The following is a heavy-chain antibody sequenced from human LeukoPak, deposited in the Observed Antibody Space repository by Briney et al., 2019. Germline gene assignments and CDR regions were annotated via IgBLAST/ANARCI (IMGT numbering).Heavy chain of an antibody. CDR2: VSQSGST. J-gene: IGHJ4*02. D-gene: IGHD1-26*01. CDR3: AKSGGYGLIDY. Sequence: PSGTLSLTCTVSGGSISNSNWWSWVRQPPGKGLEWIGEVSQSGSTNYNPSLKSRVTMSLDKSKNQFSLKLNSVTAADTAMYFCAKSGGYGLIDYWGQGTLVTVSS. CDR1: GGSISNSNW. V-gene: IGHV4-4*02.